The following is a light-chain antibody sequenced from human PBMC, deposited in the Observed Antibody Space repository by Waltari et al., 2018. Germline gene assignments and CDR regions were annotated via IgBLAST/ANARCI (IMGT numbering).Light chain of an antibody. Sequence: QSALTQPASVSGFPGQSIALSCIRPSTDVRANNFLSWYEQHPGRAPKLMIHEVTKRPSGVSTSFSGSKSCNTASLTISALQADDEAGYYCCSYTTTGPVLIGGGTKVTVL. CDR1: STDVRANNF. CDR3: CSYTTTGPVL. J-gene: IGLJ2*01. V-gene: IGLV2-23*02. CDR2: EVT.